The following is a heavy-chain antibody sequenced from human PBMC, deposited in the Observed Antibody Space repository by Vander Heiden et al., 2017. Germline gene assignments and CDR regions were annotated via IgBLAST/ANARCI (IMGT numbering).Heavy chain of an antibody. J-gene: IGHJ6*02. Sequence: QVQLVQSGAEVKEPESSVRVSCKASGGPFSTSALRWVRRAPGQGLEWMGAIIPIFATTNYAQKFQGRVTITADTSTSTAYMELSSLRSEDTAVYYCAKSVKEYYYDNSGYYFGLWGQGTTVTVSS. CDR2: IIPIFATT. CDR1: GGPFSTSA. CDR3: AKSVKEYYYDNSGYYFGL. D-gene: IGHD3-22*01. V-gene: IGHV1-69*06.